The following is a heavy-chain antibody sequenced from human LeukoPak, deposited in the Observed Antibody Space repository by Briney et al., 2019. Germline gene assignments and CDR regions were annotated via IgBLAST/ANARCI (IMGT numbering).Heavy chain of an antibody. D-gene: IGHD3-10*01. CDR3: ARDQNYDSGFDY. Sequence: PGGSLRLSCAASGFTDSSNYMSWVRQAPGKGLEWVSIIYRGDSTYYADSVKGRFAISRDNSKNTLYLQMNSLRAEDTAVYYCARDQNYDSGFDYWGQGTLVTVSS. CDR1: GFTDSSNY. CDR2: IYRGDST. V-gene: IGHV3-66*01. J-gene: IGHJ4*02.